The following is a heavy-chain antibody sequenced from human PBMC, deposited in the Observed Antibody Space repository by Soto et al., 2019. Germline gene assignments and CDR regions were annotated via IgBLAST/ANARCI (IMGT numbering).Heavy chain of an antibody. CDR1: GLTFSDSY. CDR3: ARVRFGEWGYAMDG. J-gene: IGHJ6*02. V-gene: IGHV3-11*01. Sequence: VQLVESGGGLVKPGGSLRLSCAASGLTFSDSYLNWIRHAPGKGLEWLAYISSTGSSIFYAGSVKGRFTISRDNAKNSLYLQMNSLRAEDTAVYYCARVRFGEWGYAMDGWGQGTTVTVSS. CDR2: ISSTGSSI. D-gene: IGHD3-10*01.